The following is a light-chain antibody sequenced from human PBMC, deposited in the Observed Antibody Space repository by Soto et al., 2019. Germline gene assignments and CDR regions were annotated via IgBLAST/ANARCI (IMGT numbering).Light chain of an antibody. CDR3: TSYAGSNNWV. V-gene: IGLV2-8*01. CDR2: EVT. J-gene: IGLJ3*02. Sequence: QSALTQPPSASGSPGQSVTISCTGTSSDVGAYNYVSWYQQHPGKAPKLMIYEVTKRPSGVPDRFSGSKSDNTASLTVSGRQAEAEADYYCTSYAGSNNWVLGGGTKLTVL. CDR1: SSDVGAYNY.